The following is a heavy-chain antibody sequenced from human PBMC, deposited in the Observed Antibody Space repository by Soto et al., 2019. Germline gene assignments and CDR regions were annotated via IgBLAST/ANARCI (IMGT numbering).Heavy chain of an antibody. CDR2: ITGTSAFT. V-gene: IGHV3-21*01. CDR1: GFVFSDFQ. Sequence: PGGSLRLSCAASGFVFSDFQFNWVRQAPGGGLEWLSSITGTSAFTEYAESIEGRFTISRDNPNKLLFLHMDNLRPEDTAVYYCARDDGTAVTSTGYFDYWGQGTPVTVSS. D-gene: IGHD6-19*01. CDR3: ARDDGTAVTSTGYFDY. J-gene: IGHJ4*02.